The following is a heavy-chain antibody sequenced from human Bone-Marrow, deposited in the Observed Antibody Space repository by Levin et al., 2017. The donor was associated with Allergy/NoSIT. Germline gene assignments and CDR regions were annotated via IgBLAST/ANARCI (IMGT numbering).Heavy chain of an antibody. CDR2: ISAYNGNT. D-gene: IGHD6-19*01. CDR1: GYTFTSYG. CDR3: ARDRKAIAVAVSGAFDI. Sequence: ASVKVSCKASGYTFTSYGISWVRQAPGQGLEWMGWISAYNGNTNYAQKLQGRVTMTTDTSTSTAYMELRSLRSDDTAVYYCARDRKAIAVAVSGAFDIWGQGTMVTVSS. V-gene: IGHV1-18*01. J-gene: IGHJ3*02.